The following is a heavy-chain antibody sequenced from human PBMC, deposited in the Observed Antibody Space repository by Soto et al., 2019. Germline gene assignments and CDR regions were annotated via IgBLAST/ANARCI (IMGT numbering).Heavy chain of an antibody. CDR2: IYYSGST. J-gene: IGHJ4*02. V-gene: IGHV4-39*01. CDR1: GGSISSSSYY. D-gene: IGHD5-18*01. CDR3: ARLTRLGEWIQLWYFDY. Sequence: PSETLSLTCTVSGGSISSSSYYWGWIRQPPGKGLEWIGSIYYSGSTYYNPSLKSRVTISVDTSKNQFSLKLSSVTAADTAVYYCARLTRLGEWIQLWYFDYWGQGTLVT.